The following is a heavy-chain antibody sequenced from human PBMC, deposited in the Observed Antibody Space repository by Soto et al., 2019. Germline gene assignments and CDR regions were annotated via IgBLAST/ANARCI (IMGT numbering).Heavy chain of an antibody. J-gene: IGHJ6*02. D-gene: IGHD3-22*01. CDR1: GGSISSSSYY. CDR2: IHYSGST. CDR3: ARRLYYDSSGFEGGGMDV. Sequence: PSETLSLTCTVSGGSISSSSYYWGWIRQPPGKGLEWIGSIHYSGSTYYNPSLKSRVTISVDTSKNQFSLKLSSVTAADTAVYYCARRLYYDSSGFEGGGMDVWGQGTTVTVS. V-gene: IGHV4-39*01.